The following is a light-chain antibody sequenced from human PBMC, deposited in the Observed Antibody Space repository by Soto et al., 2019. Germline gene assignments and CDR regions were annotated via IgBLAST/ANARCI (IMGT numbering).Light chain of an antibody. CDR1: QTINKY. CDR3: QQSHSSPGT. V-gene: IGKV1-39*01. Sequence: DIQMTQSPSSLSASVGDRVTITCRASQTINKYLNWYQQKPGKAPKLLIYAASNLQSWVPSRFSGSGFGTDFTLTISSLQPEDFAIYYCQQSHSSPGTFGQGTKVNIK. CDR2: AAS. J-gene: IGKJ1*01.